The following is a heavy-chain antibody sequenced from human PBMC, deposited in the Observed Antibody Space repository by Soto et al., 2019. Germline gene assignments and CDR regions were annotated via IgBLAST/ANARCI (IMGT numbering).Heavy chain of an antibody. Sequence: GGSLRLSCAASGFTFSSYAMSWVRQAPGKGLEWVSAISGSGGSTYYADSVKGRFTISRDNSKNTLYLQMNSLRAEDTAVYYRAKPVDSYDILTGYPSFYFDYWGQGTLVTVSS. J-gene: IGHJ4*02. D-gene: IGHD3-9*01. V-gene: IGHV3-23*01. CDR2: ISGSGGST. CDR3: AKPVDSYDILTGYPSFYFDY. CDR1: GFTFSSYA.